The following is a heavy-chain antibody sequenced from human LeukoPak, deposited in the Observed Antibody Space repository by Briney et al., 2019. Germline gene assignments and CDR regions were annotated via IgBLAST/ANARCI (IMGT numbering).Heavy chain of an antibody. J-gene: IGHJ4*02. CDR3: ATSYSSSSHFDY. Sequence: ASVKVSCKVSGYTLTELSMHWVRQAPGKGLEWMGGFDPEDGETIYAQKFQGRVTMTEDTSTDTAYMELSSLRSEDTAVYYRATSYSSSSHFDYWGQGTLVTVSS. V-gene: IGHV1-24*01. CDR1: GYTLTELS. D-gene: IGHD6-6*01. CDR2: FDPEDGET.